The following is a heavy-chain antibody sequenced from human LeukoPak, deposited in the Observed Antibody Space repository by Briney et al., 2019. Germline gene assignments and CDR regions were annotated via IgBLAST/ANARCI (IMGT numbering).Heavy chain of an antibody. CDR2: ISYDGSNK. J-gene: IGHJ4*02. Sequence: GGSLRLSCAASGFTFSSYAMHWVRQAPGKGLEWVAVISYDGSNKYYADSVKGRFTISRDNSKNTLYLQMNSLRAEDTAVYYCARLYSYGYEDYWGQGTLVTVSS. CDR3: ARLYSYGYEDY. V-gene: IGHV3-30-3*01. CDR1: GFTFSSYA. D-gene: IGHD5-18*01.